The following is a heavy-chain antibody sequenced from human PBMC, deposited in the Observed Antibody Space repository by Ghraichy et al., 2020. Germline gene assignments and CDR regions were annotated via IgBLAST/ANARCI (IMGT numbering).Heavy chain of an antibody. J-gene: IGHJ5*02. V-gene: IGHV1-46*01. CDR3: ARERYCSGGSCQHSGAGFDP. CDR1: GYTFTSYY. Sequence: ASVKVSCKASGYTFTSYYMHWVRQAPGQGLEWMGIINPSGGSTSYAQKFQGRVTMTRDTSTSTVYMELSSLRSEDTAVYYCARERYCSGGSCQHSGAGFDPWGQGTLVTVSS. CDR2: INPSGGST. D-gene: IGHD2-15*01.